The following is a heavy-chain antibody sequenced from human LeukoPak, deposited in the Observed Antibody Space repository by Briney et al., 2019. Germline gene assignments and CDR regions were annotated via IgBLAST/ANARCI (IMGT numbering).Heavy chain of an antibody. CDR3: ARDSSSGYYPGLYFQD. CDR1: GDSISSGYY. V-gene: IGHV4-38-2*02. D-gene: IGHD6-19*01. J-gene: IGHJ1*01. CDR2: IHHSGST. Sequence: SETLSLTCTVSGDSISSGYYWGWIRQPPGKGLEWIGSIHHSGSTYYNPSLKSRVTMSVDTSKNQFSLKLSSVTAADTAMYYCARDSSSGYYPGLYFQDWGQGTLVTVSS.